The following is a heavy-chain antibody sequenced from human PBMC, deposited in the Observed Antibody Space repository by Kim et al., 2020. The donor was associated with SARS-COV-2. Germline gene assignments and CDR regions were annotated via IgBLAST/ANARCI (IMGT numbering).Heavy chain of an antibody. J-gene: IGHJ4*02. CDR1: GDSVSSNSAA. CDR2: TYYRSKWYT. CDR3: ARDRQRAGTGVDY. Sequence: SQTLSLTCDISGDSVSSNSAAWNWIRQAPSRGLEWLGRTYYRSKWYTDYALSVKGRITINPDTSKNPFSRQLNSVTPEDTVVYYCARDRQRAGTGVDYWGQGTLVSVSS. V-gene: IGHV6-1*01. D-gene: IGHD6-19*01.